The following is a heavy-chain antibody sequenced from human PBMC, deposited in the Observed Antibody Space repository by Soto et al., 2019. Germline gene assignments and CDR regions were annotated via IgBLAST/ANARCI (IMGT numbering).Heavy chain of an antibody. CDR3: ARSVDP. CDR1: GGSISSGGYY. J-gene: IGHJ5*02. V-gene: IGHV4-31*03. CDR2: IFYSRTT. Sequence: QVQLQESGPGLVKPSQTLSLTCTVFGGSISSGGYYWRWIRQHPGKGLEWSGYIFYSRTTYYNPALKSRVTISVDTSTNQFSLKLSSVTAADTSVYYCARSVDPWGQGTLVTVSS.